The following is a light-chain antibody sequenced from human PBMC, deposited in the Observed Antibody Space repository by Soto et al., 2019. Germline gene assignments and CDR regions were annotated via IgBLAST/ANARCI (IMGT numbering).Light chain of an antibody. CDR3: SSYTSSSS. J-gene: IGLJ1*01. V-gene: IGLV2-14*01. Sequence: QSALTQPASVSGSSGQSITISCTGTSSDVGGYNYVSWYQQHPGKAPKLMIYDVSNRPSGVSNRFSGSKSGNTASLTISGLQAEDEADYYCSSYTSSSSFGTGTKLTVL. CDR2: DVS. CDR1: SSDVGGYNY.